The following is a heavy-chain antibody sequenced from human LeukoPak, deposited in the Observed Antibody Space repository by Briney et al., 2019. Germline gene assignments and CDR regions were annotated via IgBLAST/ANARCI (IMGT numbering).Heavy chain of an antibody. CDR1: GYTFTAYY. J-gene: IGHJ3*02. D-gene: IGHD5-12*01. V-gene: IGHV1-2*02. CDR2: IDPNSGGT. CDR3: ARDEYSGYYI. Sequence: ASVKVSYKASGYTFTAYYMHRVPQAPGQGLEWMGWIDPNSGGTNYAQKFQGRVTRTRDTSISTAYMQLSRLRSDAKAVYYCARDEYSGYYIWGQGTIVTVSS.